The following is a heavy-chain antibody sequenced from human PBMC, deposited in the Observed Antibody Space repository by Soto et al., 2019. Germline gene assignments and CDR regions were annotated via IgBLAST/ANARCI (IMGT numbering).Heavy chain of an antibody. Sequence: SETLSLTCTVSGASITQYYWNWIRQSPGKGLEWIVSVSSTGSTVYNPSLTSRVTVSLDTSKNQFSLTLNSVTAADTAVYYCARDGKVSGSATHWFDPWGQGTLVTVSS. V-gene: IGHV4-59*01. D-gene: IGHD1-26*01. CDR2: VSSTGST. CDR3: ARDGKVSGSATHWFDP. J-gene: IGHJ5*02. CDR1: GASITQYY.